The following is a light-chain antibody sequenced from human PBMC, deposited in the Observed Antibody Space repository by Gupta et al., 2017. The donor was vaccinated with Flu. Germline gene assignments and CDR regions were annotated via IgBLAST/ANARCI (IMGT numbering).Light chain of an antibody. V-gene: IGLV3-1*01. CDR3: QAWDITNGV. J-gene: IGLJ1*01. CDR2: DDT. Sequence: SYELTQPPSVSVSPGQTASITCSGDKLGHKYTSWYQQRPGQSPVLVIYDDTKRPSGIPERFSGSNSGNTATLTISGTQAMDEADYYCQAWDITNGVFGSGTKVTVL. CDR1: KLGHKY.